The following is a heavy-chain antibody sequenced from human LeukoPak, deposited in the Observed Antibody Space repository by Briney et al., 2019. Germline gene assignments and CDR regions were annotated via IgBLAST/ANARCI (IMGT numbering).Heavy chain of an antibody. V-gene: IGHV3-23*01. CDR2: ISGSGGST. Sequence: PGGSLRLSCAASGFTFSSYAMSWVRQAPGKGLEWVSAISGSGGSTYYADSVKGRFTISRDNSKNTLYLQMNSLRAEDTAVYYCAKDQRTYYDFWSGYYPFDYWGQGTLVTVSS. D-gene: IGHD3-3*01. CDR1: GFTFSSYA. CDR3: AKDQRTYYDFWSGYYPFDY. J-gene: IGHJ4*02.